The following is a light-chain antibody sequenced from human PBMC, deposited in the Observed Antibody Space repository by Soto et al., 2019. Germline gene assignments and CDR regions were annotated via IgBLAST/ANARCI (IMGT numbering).Light chain of an antibody. CDR2: AAS. Sequence: EIVLTQSPVTLSLSPGERATLSCRASQSVRSNYLAWYQQKPGQAPRLFIYAASSRATDLPDRFSGSGSGTDFSLPISRLEPADLAVYSCQQYGSTPPTFGQGTKVQIK. J-gene: IGKJ1*01. V-gene: IGKV3-20*01. CDR1: QSVRSNY. CDR3: QQYGSTPPT.